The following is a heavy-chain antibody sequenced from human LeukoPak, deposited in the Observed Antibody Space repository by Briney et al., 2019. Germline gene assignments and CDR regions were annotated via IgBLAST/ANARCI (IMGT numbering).Heavy chain of an antibody. J-gene: IGHJ5*02. CDR1: GFTFSSYS. D-gene: IGHD1-20*01. CDR2: ISSSSSYI. V-gene: IGHV3-21*01. Sequence: GGSLRLSCAASGFTFSSYSMNWVRQAPGKGLEWVSSISSSSSYIYYADSVKGRFTISRDNAKNSLYLQMNSLRAEDTAVYYCARVNWNGAENLKTNWFDPWGQGTLVTVSS. CDR3: ARVNWNGAENLKTNWFDP.